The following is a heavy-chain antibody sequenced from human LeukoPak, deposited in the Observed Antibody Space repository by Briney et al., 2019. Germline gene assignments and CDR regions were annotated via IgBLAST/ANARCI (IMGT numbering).Heavy chain of an antibody. CDR1: GGSISSSSYY. Sequence: PSETLSLTCTVSGGSISSSSYYWSWIRQPPGKGLEWIGEINHSGSTNYNPSLKSRVTISVDTSKNQFSLKLSSVTAADTAVYYCARGRFVTVAGLKGGRFDPWGQGTLVTVSS. J-gene: IGHJ5*02. V-gene: IGHV4-39*07. CDR3: ARGRFVTVAGLKGGRFDP. D-gene: IGHD6-19*01. CDR2: INHSGST.